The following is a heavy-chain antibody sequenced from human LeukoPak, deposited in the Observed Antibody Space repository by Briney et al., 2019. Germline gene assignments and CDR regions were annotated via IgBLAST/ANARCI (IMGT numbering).Heavy chain of an antibody. V-gene: IGHV3-7*05. CDR2: IKQDGSGK. Sequence: AGGSLRLSCAASGFTFSNYWMSWVRQAPGKGLEWVANIKQDGSGKYYVDSVKGRFTISRDNAKNSLYLQMNSLRAEDTAVYYCARATTLFGVDKYFHYWGQGTPVTVSS. CDR3: ARATTLFGVDKYFHY. J-gene: IGHJ4*02. CDR1: GFTFSNYW. D-gene: IGHD3-3*01.